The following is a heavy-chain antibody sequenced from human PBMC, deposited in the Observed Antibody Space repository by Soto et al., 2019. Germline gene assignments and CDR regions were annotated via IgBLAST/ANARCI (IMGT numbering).Heavy chain of an antibody. Sequence: GGSLRLSCAASGFTFSSYSMNWVRQAPGKGLEWVSSISSSGSYIYYADSVKGRFTISRDNAKNSLYLQMNSLRAEDTAVYYCARGTFYYDPHAYYGYCGKGTVVTGSS. CDR2: ISSSGSYI. J-gene: IGHJ4*02. V-gene: IGHV3-21*01. D-gene: IGHD3-22*01. CDR3: ARGTFYYDPHAYYGY. CDR1: GFTFSSYS.